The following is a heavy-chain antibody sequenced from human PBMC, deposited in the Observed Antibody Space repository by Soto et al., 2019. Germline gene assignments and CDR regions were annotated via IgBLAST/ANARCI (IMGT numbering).Heavy chain of an antibody. CDR1: GFTFSTYW. Sequence: PGGSLRLSCAASGFTFSTYWMGWVHQAPGKGLEWVANIKQDGSEKYYVDSVKGRFTISRDNAKNSLYLQMNSLRAEDTAVYYCARGGRRSGSYADAFDIWGQGTMVTVSS. J-gene: IGHJ3*02. V-gene: IGHV3-7*03. CDR2: IKQDGSEK. CDR3: ARGGRRSGSYADAFDI. D-gene: IGHD1-26*01.